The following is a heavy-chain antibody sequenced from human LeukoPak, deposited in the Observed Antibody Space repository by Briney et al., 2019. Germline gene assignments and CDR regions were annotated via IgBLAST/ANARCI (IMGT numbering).Heavy chain of an antibody. D-gene: IGHD2-15*01. CDR3: VTSTGYFSAWGAFDI. CDR2: INLNNGYT. J-gene: IGHJ3*02. V-gene: IGHV1-2*02. CDR1: GFTFTAFY. Sequence: ASVTVSCTASGFTFTAFYMHWLRQAPGQGLEWMAWINLNNGYTNYAQKFQGRVTMTRDTSMSTAYLDLTSLRSDDTAVYYCVTSTGYFSAWGAFDIWGQGTMVTVSS.